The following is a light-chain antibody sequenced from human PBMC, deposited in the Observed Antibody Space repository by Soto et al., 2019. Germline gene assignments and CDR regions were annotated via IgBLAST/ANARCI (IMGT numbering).Light chain of an antibody. Sequence: QSALTQPASVSGSPGQSITISCTGTSSDVGGHNLLSWYQQYPGKAPKAIIYAAYRRPSGVSPRFSGSKSGNTASLTISGLQAEDEADYYCCSYACGTIVYVFGTGTKLTVL. CDR1: SSDVGGHNL. CDR3: CSYACGTIVYV. J-gene: IGLJ1*01. CDR2: AAY. V-gene: IGLV2-23*01.